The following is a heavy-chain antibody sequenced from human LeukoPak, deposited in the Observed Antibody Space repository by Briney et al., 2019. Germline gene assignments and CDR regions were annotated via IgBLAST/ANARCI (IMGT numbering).Heavy chain of an antibody. CDR3: ARDLRPPMYSSSWYALDP. J-gene: IGHJ5*02. V-gene: IGHV1-2*02. CDR1: GYTFTGYY. Sequence: ASVKVSCTASGYTFTGYYMDWVRQAPGQGLEWMGWINPNSGGTNYAQKFQGRVTMTRDTSISTAYMELSRLRSDDTAVYYCARDLRPPMYSSSWYALDPWGQGTLVTVSS. CDR2: INPNSGGT. D-gene: IGHD6-13*01.